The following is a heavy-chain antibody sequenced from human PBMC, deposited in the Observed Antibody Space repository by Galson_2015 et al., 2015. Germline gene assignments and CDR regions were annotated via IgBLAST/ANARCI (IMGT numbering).Heavy chain of an antibody. CDR1: GITFSPYP. CDR2: ILGDGSST. V-gene: IGHV3-64*01. D-gene: IGHD5-12*01. Sequence: SLRLSCAASGITFSPYPMHWVRQAPGKGLEYVSSILGDGSSTSYANSVKDRFTISRDNSKNTLYLQMGSLRPEDMAVYYCARVHPRGFSFDSWGQGTLVTVSS. CDR3: ARVHPRGFSFDS. J-gene: IGHJ4*02.